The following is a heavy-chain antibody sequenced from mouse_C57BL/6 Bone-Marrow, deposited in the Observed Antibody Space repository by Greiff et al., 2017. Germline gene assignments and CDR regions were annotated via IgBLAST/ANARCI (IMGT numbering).Heavy chain of an antibody. J-gene: IGHJ4*01. V-gene: IGHV5-6*01. CDR1: GFTFSSYG. Sequence: EVQGVESGGDLVKPGGSLKLSCAASGFTFSSYGMSLVRHTPHKRLEWVATITSGGSYTYYPDSVKGRFTISRDNAKNTLYLQMSSLKSEDTAMYYCARGGNYDEDYWGQGTSVTVSS. CDR2: ITSGGSYT. CDR3: ARGGNYDEDY. D-gene: IGHD2-1*01.